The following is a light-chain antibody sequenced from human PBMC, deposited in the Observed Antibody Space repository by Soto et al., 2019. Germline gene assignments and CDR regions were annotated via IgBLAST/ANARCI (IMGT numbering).Light chain of an antibody. V-gene: IGKV3-20*01. Sequence: TQSPATLSVSPGERATLSCRASQSVSSNLAWYQQKPGQAPRLLIYGASTRATGTPDRFSGSASGTDFTLTISRLEPEDFAVYYCQQYVSSPLTFGGGTKVDIK. J-gene: IGKJ4*01. CDR3: QQYVSSPLT. CDR1: QSVSSN. CDR2: GAS.